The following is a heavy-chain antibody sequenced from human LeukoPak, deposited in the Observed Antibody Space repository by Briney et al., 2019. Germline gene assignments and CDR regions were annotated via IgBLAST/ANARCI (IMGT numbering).Heavy chain of an antibody. V-gene: IGHV1-8*01. CDR1: GYTFTSYD. CDR2: MNPNSGNT. D-gene: IGHD3-22*01. CDR3: ARGDDRADDAFDI. J-gene: IGHJ3*02. Sequence: GASVKVSCKASGYTFTSYDINWVRQAPGQGLEWMGWMNPNSGNTGYAQKFQGRVTMTRNTSISTAYMELSSLRSEDTAVYYCARGDDRADDAFDIWGQGTMVTVSS.